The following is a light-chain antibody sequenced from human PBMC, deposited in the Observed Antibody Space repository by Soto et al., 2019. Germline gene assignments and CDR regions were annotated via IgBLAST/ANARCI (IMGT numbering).Light chain of an antibody. CDR1: SGHSNYA. J-gene: IGLJ2*01. V-gene: IGLV4-69*01. CDR2: LNSDGSH. CDR3: HTWGSGIVV. Sequence: QSVLTQSPSASASLGASVKLTCTLSSGHSNYAIAWHQQQSEKGPRYLMKLNSDGSHSKGDGIPDRFSGSSSGAERYLTISSLQSEDDADYYCHTWGSGIVVFGGGTKLTVL.